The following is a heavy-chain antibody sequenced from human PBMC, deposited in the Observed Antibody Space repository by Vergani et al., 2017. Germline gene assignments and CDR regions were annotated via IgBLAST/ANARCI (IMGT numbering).Heavy chain of an antibody. CDR1: GFTFSSYD. D-gene: IGHD3-16*01. Sequence: EVQLVESGGGLVQPGGSLRLSCAASGFTFSSYDMHWVRQATGKGLEWVSAIGTAGDTYYPGSVKGRFTISRENAKNSLYLQMNSLRAGDTAVYYCARGPMITFGGVPEVRFDYWGQGTLVTVSS. J-gene: IGHJ4*02. CDR3: ARGPMITFGGVPEVRFDY. CDR2: IGTAGDT. V-gene: IGHV3-13*01.